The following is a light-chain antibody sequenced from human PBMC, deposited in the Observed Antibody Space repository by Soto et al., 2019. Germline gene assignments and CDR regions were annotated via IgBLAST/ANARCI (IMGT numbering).Light chain of an antibody. V-gene: IGKV3-15*01. J-gene: IGKJ2*01. Sequence: EIVLTHSPATLSVSPGERATLSCRASQSVGSNLAWYQQRPGQPPRLLIYDASTRAIDIPARFSGGGSGTEFTLTISSLQSEDFAVYYCQQYNNWPYTFGQGTKLQIK. CDR1: QSVGSN. CDR3: QQYNNWPYT. CDR2: DAS.